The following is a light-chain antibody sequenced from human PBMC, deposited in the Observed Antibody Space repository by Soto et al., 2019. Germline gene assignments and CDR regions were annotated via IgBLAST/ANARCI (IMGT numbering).Light chain of an antibody. V-gene: IGKV1-12*01. CDR1: QTISSY. CDR3: QQANSFPWT. CDR2: AAS. Sequence: DIKMTQSPSTLSASVGDRATITCRASQTISSYLNWYQQKPGQAPKLLIYAASSLDTGVPARFSGSGSGTDFTLTISSLQPEDFAIYYCQQANSFPWTFGQGTKVDIK. J-gene: IGKJ1*01.